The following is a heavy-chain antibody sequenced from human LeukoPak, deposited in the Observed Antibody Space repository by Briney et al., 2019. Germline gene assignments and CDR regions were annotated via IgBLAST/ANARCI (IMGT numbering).Heavy chain of an antibody. CDR2: FDPEDGET. V-gene: IGHV1-24*01. D-gene: IGHD4-23*01. J-gene: IGHJ3*02. CDR3: ARDRDYGGNSGAFDI. CDR1: GYTLTELS. Sequence: ASVKVSCKVSGYTLTELSMHWVRQAPGKGLEWMGGFDPEDGETIYAQKFQGRVTMTRDMSTSTVYMELSSLRSEDTAVYYCARDRDYGGNSGAFDIWGQGTMVTVSS.